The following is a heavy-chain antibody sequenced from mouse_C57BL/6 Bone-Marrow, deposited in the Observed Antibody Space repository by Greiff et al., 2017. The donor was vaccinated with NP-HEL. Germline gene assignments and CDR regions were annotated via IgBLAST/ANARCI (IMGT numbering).Heavy chain of an antibody. D-gene: IGHD1-1*01. Sequence: EVQLQESGPGLVKPSQSLSLTCSVTGYSITSGYYWNWIRQFPGNKLEWMGYISYDGSNNYNPSLKNRISITRDTSKNQFFLKLNSVTTEDTATYYCARDNAYGSSDYWGQGTTLTVSS. CDR1: GYSITSGYY. J-gene: IGHJ2*01. CDR3: ARDNAYGSSDY. CDR2: ISYDGSN. V-gene: IGHV3-6*01.